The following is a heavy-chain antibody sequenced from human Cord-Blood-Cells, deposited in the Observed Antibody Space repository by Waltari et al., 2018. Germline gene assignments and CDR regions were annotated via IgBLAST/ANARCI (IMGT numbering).Heavy chain of an antibody. CDR3: ARAYCGGDCYSYYFYYMDV. Sequence: QVQLQESGTGLVKPSETLSITCTVPGCSVTLYYCSWIRAPPGHGLEWIGYIYYSGSTNYNPSLKSRVTISVDTSKNQFSLKLSSVTAADTAVYYCARAYCGGDCYSYYFYYMDVWGKGTTVTVSS. CDR1: GCSVTLYY. D-gene: IGHD2-21*02. V-gene: IGHV4-59*02. J-gene: IGHJ6*03. CDR2: IYYSGST.